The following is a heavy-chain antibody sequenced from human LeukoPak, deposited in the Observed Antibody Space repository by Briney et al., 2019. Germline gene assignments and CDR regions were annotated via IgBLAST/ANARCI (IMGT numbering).Heavy chain of an antibody. D-gene: IGHD4-17*01. CDR1: GYTFTGYY. CDR3: ARDSTLVYGDYVYWFDP. J-gene: IGHJ5*02. V-gene: IGHV1-2*02. CDR2: INPNSGGT. Sequence: GASVKVSCKASGYTFTGYYMHWLGQAPGQGLEWMGWINPNSGGTNYAQKFQGRVTMTRDTSISTAYMELSRLRSDDTAVYYCARDSTLVYGDYVYWFDPWGQGTLVTVSS.